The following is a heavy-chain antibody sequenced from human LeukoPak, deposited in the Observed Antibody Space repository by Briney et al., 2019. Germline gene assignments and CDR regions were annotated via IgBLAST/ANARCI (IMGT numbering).Heavy chain of an antibody. D-gene: IGHD5-18*01. J-gene: IGHJ4*02. Sequence: PGGSLRLSCAASGFTFSDYYMSWIRQAPGKGLEWVSAISGSGGSTYYADSVKGRFTISRDNSKNTLYLQMNSLRAEDTAVYYCAKQRNTAMVRYFDYWGQGTLVTVSS. CDR2: ISGSGGST. CDR1: GFTFSDYY. V-gene: IGHV3-23*01. CDR3: AKQRNTAMVRYFDY.